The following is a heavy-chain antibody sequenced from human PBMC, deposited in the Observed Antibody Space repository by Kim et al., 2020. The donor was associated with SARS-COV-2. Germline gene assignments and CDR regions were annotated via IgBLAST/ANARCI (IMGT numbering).Heavy chain of an antibody. V-gene: IGHV4-34*01. CDR3: ARGPILTAPPHSSGWCVARFPRDPAYVI. CDR2: INHSGST. CDR1: GGSFSGYY. J-gene: IGHJ4*02. D-gene: IGHD6-19*01. Sequence: SETLSLTCAVYGGSFSGYYWSWIRQPPGKGLEWIGEINHSGSTNYNPSLKSRVTISVDTSKNQFSLKLSSVTAADTAVYYCARGPILTAPPHSSGWCVARFPRDPAYVIWGQGTLVTVSS.